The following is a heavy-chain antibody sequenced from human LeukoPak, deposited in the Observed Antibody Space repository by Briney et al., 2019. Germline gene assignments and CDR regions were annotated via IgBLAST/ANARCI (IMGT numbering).Heavy chain of an antibody. CDR1: GFTVSNNY. CDR2: IYSDGST. V-gene: IGHV3-53*01. J-gene: IGHJ4*02. CDR3: ARKRPNYFDY. Sequence: PGGSLRLSCAASGFTVSNNYMSWVRQAPGKGLEWVSVIYSDGSTYYADSVKGRFTISRDNAENSLYLQMNSLRAEDTALYYCARKRPNYFDYWGQGTLVTVSS.